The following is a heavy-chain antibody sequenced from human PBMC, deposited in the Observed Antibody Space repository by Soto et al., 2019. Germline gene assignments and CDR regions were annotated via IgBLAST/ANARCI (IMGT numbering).Heavy chain of an antibody. D-gene: IGHD3-22*01. J-gene: IGHJ4*02. CDR2: ISSSSSYI. CDR1: GFTFSSYS. CDR3: ARDGRLYYDSSADY. Sequence: GGSLRLSCAASGFTFSSYSMNLVRQAPGKGLEWVSSISSSSSYIYYADSVKGRFAISRDNAKNSLYLQMNSLRAEDTAVYYCARDGRLYYDSSADYWGQGTLVTVSS. V-gene: IGHV3-21*01.